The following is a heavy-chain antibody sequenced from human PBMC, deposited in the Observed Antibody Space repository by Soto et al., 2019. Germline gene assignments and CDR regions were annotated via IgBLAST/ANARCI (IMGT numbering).Heavy chain of an antibody. CDR2: INPSGGST. CDR3: AGVPAAMEGSRWFDP. Sequence: QVQLVQSGAEVKKPGASVKVSCKASGYTFTSYYMHWVRQAPGQGLEWMGIINPSGGSTSYAQKFQGRVTMTRDTSTSTVYMELSSLRSEDTAVYYSAGVPAAMEGSRWFDPWGQGTLVTVSS. CDR1: GYTFTSYY. D-gene: IGHD2-2*01. V-gene: IGHV1-46*01. J-gene: IGHJ5*02.